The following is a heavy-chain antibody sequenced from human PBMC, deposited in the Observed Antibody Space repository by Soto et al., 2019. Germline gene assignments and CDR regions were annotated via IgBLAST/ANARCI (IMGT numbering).Heavy chain of an antibody. J-gene: IGHJ3*01. CDR2: IWYDENKK. Sequence: QVQVVESGGGAVQPGKSLRLSCAASGFTFRSYGMHWVRQAPGKGLEWVAVIWYDENKKYYVDSVKGRFTISRDNSKNMLYLQMNSLRADDTAVYYCARDLTMSGDAFDVWGQGTMVIVSS. D-gene: IGHD3-10*02. V-gene: IGHV3-33*01. CDR1: GFTFRSYG. CDR3: ARDLTMSGDAFDV.